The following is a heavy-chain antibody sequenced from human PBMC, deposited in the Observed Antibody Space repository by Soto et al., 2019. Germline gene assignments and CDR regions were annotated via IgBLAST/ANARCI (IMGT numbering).Heavy chain of an antibody. V-gene: IGHV1-69*04. Sequence: GASVKVSCKASGGTFSSYAIHWVRQAPGQGLEWLGKIIPSYDRTNYAQKFQGGVTVTADTYTTTAYMELSSLRSDDTAVYYCARDPSNDYGGDTFDYWGQGTLVTVSS. J-gene: IGHJ4*02. CDR3: ARDPSNDYGGDTFDY. D-gene: IGHD4-17*01. CDR1: GGTFSSYA. CDR2: IIPSYDRT.